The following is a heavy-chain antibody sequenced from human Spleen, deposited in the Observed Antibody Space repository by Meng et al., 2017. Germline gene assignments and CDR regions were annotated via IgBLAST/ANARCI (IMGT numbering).Heavy chain of an antibody. Sequence: ASVKVSCKASGYTFTSYGISWVRQAPGQGLEWMGWISAYNGNTDYAQKFQGRVTLTTDTSTSTAYLELRSLRSDDTAVYYCARDGQSCSNGVCYYTLTLDYWGQGTLVTVSS. CDR3: ARDGQSCSNGVCYYTLTLDY. CDR2: ISAYNGNT. V-gene: IGHV1-18*01. J-gene: IGHJ4*02. CDR1: GYTFTSYG. D-gene: IGHD2-8*01.